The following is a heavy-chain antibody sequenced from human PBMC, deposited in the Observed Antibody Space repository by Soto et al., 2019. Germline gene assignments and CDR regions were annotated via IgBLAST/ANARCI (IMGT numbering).Heavy chain of an antibody. CDR2: INHSGST. V-gene: IGHV4-34*01. Sequence: SETLSLTCAVYGGSFSGYYWSWIRQPPGKGLEWIGEINHSGSTNYKPSLKSRVTISVDTSKNQFSLELRSVTAADTAVYYCASYGSGSYYNGYYFDYWGQGTLVTVSS. D-gene: IGHD3-10*01. CDR3: ASYGSGSYYNGYYFDY. J-gene: IGHJ4*02. CDR1: GGSFSGYY.